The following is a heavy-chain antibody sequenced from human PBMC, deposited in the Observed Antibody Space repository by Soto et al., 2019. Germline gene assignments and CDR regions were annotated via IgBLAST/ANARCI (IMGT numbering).Heavy chain of an antibody. V-gene: IGHV1-46*01. CDR3: AKDMAGTAFGTDYYHGMDD. CDR1: GYPLTSFH. D-gene: IGHD2-15*01. Sequence: ASVKVSCKASGYPLTSFHVHWVRQAPGQGLEWMGIINPSGVSTNYAQKFQGRSSMTRETSATTVYMELSSLRSEDTAVYYCAKDMAGTAFGTDYYHGMDDSGQGTTVTLT. J-gene: IGHJ6*02. CDR2: INPSGVST.